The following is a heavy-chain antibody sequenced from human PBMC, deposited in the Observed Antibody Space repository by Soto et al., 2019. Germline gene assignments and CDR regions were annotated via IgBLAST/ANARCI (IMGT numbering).Heavy chain of an antibody. CDR1: GYSFTSYW. Sequence: GESLKISCKGSGYSFTSYWIGWVRQMPGKGLEWMGIIYPGDSDTRYSPSFQGQVTISADKSISTAYLQWSSLKASDTAMYYCARHALPYYDILTGYSTYYYYYYGMDVWGQGTTVTVSS. CDR2: IYPGDSDT. V-gene: IGHV5-51*01. D-gene: IGHD3-9*01. CDR3: ARHALPYYDILTGYSTYYYYYYGMDV. J-gene: IGHJ6*02.